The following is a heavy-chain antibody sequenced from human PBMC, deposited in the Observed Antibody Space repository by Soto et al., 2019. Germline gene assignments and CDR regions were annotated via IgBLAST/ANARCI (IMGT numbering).Heavy chain of an antibody. CDR1: DGSVTSDRFS. CDR2: INHSGST. CDR3: ARLGGYVSVGYYYLWDS. Sequence: QLTEPGPGLVKPSETLSLTCRVSDGSVTSDRFSWGWFRQPPGKGLERFGVINHSGSTYHNLSLKGGVTMSVDASRNQFSLKLTSMTAADTAVYYCARLGGYVSVGYYYLWDSWGQGTLVTVSS. J-gene: IGHJ4*02. D-gene: IGHD3-22*01. V-gene: IGHV4-39*01.